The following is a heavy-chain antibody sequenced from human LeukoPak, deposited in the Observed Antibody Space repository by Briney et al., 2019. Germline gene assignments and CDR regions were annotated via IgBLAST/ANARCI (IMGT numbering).Heavy chain of an antibody. CDR1: GFTFSSYA. D-gene: IGHD3-10*01. CDR3: ATDPGGRSYYYGSGSPNWFDP. CDR2: ISGSGGST. V-gene: IGHV3-23*01. J-gene: IGHJ5*02. Sequence: GGSLRLSCAVSGFTFSSYAMSWVRQAPGKGLEWVSAISGSGGSTYYADSVKGRFTISRDNSKNTLYLQMNSLRAEDTAVYYCATDPGGRSYYYGSGSPNWFDPWGQGTLVTVSS.